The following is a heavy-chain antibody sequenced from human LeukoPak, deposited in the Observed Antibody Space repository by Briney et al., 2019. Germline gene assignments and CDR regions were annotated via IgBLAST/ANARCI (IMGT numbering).Heavy chain of an antibody. CDR2: IHTSGST. V-gene: IGHV4-4*07. CDR1: GGSFTSHY. CDR3: ARDRTGYVGYEGDPFDI. Sequence: SETLSLTCIVSGGSFTSHYWSWTRQSAGKGPEWIGRIHTSGSTNYNPSLRSRVTMSVDTSKNQFSLKLTSVTAADTAVYYCARDRTGYVGYEGDPFDIWGQGTMVTVSS. D-gene: IGHD5-12*01. J-gene: IGHJ3*02.